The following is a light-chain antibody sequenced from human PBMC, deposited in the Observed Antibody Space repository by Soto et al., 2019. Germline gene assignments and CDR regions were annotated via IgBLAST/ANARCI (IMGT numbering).Light chain of an antibody. CDR2: DTS. Sequence: EIVMTQSPATLSVSPGERVTLFCRASQSIYEKLAWYQQKPGQTTRLVIYDTSTRATGTPGSFSGSGSGTEFTLTISSLQSENFAVYYCQQYNRWPLTFGWWTNVEIK. J-gene: IGKJ4*01. CDR3: QQYNRWPLT. CDR1: QSIYEK. V-gene: IGKV3-15*01.